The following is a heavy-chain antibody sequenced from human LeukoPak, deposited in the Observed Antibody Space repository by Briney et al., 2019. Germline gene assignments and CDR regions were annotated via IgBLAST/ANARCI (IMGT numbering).Heavy chain of an antibody. CDR2: INPNSGDP. D-gene: IGHD3/OR15-3a*01. CDR3: ARDKGLGYY. Sequence: APVNADYQASGYWLIDYYLHWGRQAPGQRVEWMGRINPNSGDPNYAQKFQGRVTMTRDTSIRTAYMELSRLTSDDTAVYFSARDKGLGYYWGQGDLVTVSS. J-gene: IGHJ4*02. CDR1: GYWLIDYY. V-gene: IGHV1-2*02.